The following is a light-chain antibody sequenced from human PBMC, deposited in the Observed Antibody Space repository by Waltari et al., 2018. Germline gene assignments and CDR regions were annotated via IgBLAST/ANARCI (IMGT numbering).Light chain of an antibody. CDR1: ALPKPY. CDR2: KDS. CDR3: QSADSSGTYIV. V-gene: IGLV3-25*03. J-gene: IGLJ2*01. Sequence: SYDLTQPPSVSVSPGQTARITCSGDALPKPYAYWYQQKAGQAPVLVIHKDSDRPSGIPERFSGSNSGTTVTLTISGVQAEDEADYYCQSADSSGTYIVFGGGTKLTVL.